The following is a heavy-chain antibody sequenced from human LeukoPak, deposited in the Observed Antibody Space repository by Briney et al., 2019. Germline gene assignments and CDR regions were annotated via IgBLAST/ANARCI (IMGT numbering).Heavy chain of an antibody. CDR2: ISDIGSI. CDR3: AGHHPRNTVDF. V-gene: IGHV4-59*08. CDR1: GGPISSYY. D-gene: IGHD2/OR15-2a*01. Sequence: KASETLSLTCTVSGGPISSYYWSWIRQPPAKGLEWIAYISDIGSINYNPSLKRRVTISLDTSKNQFSLKLSSVTAADTAVYYCAGHHPRNTVDFWGQGTLVTVSS. J-gene: IGHJ4*02.